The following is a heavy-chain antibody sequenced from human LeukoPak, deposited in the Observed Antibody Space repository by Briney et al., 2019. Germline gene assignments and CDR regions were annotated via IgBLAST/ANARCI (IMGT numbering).Heavy chain of an antibody. CDR3: ARRRWSDDELVGYY. J-gene: IGHJ4*02. CDR1: GFTFSSYW. D-gene: IGHD2-15*01. CDR2: ISSDGSTT. V-gene: IGHV3-74*01. Sequence: GGSLRLSCAASGFTFSSYWMHWVRQAPGKGLVWVSRISSDGSTTTYADSVKGRFTISRDNAKNTVYLEMNSLRAEDTAVYYCARRRWSDDELVGYYWGQGTLVTVSS.